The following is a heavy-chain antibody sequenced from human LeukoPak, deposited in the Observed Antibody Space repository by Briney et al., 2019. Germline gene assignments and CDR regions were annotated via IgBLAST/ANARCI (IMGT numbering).Heavy chain of an antibody. CDR1: GFTFSSYS. CDR3: ARAGENVVSVPAAHYYYYMDV. J-gene: IGHJ6*03. Sequence: GGSLRLSCAASGFTFSSYSMNWVRQAPGKGLEWVSYISSSSSTIFYAASVKGRFTISRDNAKNLFFLQMNSLRAEDTAVYYCARAGENVVSVPAAHYYYYMDVWGRGTTVTVSS. D-gene: IGHD2-2*01. CDR2: ISSSSSTI. V-gene: IGHV3-48*01.